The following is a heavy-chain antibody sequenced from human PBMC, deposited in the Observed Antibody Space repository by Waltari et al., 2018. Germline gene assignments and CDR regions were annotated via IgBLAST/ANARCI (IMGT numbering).Heavy chain of an antibody. Sequence: QVQLVQSGAEVTKPGSSVKVSCKASGGTFSSYAISWVRQAPGQGLQWMGGIIPIFGTANYEEKFQSRVTITADESTSTAYKELSSRRSEETAVYYCARGRLRWLQTYYYYGMDVWGQGATVTVSS. CDR2: IIPIFGTA. J-gene: IGHJ6*02. CDR3: ARGRLRWLQTYYYYGMDV. V-gene: IGHV1-69*01. D-gene: IGHD5-12*01. CDR1: GGTFSSYA.